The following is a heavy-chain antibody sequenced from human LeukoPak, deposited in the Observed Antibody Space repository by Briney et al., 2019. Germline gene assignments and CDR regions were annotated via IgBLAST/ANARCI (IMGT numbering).Heavy chain of an antibody. CDR3: ARVSGSYFHYYYYGMDV. D-gene: IGHD1-26*01. J-gene: IGHJ6*02. V-gene: IGHV1-2*02. CDR1: GYTFTSYD. Sequence: GASVKVSCKASGYTFTSYDINWVRQAPGQGLEWMGWINPNSGGTNYAQKFQGRVTMTRDTSISTAYMELSRLRSDDTAVYYCARVSGSYFHYYYYGMDVWGQGTTVTVSS. CDR2: INPNSGGT.